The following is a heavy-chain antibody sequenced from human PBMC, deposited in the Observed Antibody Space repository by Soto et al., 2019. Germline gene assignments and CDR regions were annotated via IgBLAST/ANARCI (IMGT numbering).Heavy chain of an antibody. J-gene: IGHJ4*02. Sequence: QVQLQQWGAGLLKPSETLSLTCAVYGGSFSGYYWSWIRQPPGKGLEWIGEINHSGSTNYNPSLNSRVTISVDTSKNQFSLKLSPVTAADTAVYYWARCSHYYDSSGYYGWGQGTLVTVAS. V-gene: IGHV4-34*01. CDR3: ARCSHYYDSSGYYG. CDR1: GGSFSGYY. CDR2: INHSGST. D-gene: IGHD3-22*01.